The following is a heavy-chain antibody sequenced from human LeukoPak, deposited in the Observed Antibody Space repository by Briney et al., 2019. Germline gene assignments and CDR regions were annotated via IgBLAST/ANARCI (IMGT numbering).Heavy chain of an antibody. Sequence: GGSLRLSCAASGFTFRDYWMHWVRQAPGKGLVWVSRINSDGTGISHADSVKGRSTISRDNAKNTLYLQMNSLRVEDTAVYFCVRDLVGAFGYWGQGTLVAVSS. CDR3: VRDLVGAFGY. J-gene: IGHJ4*02. CDR1: GFTFRDYW. V-gene: IGHV3-74*01. D-gene: IGHD1-26*01. CDR2: INSDGTGI.